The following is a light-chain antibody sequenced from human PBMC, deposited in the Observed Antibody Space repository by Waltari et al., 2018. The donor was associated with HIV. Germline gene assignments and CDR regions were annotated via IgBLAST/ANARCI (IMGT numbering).Light chain of an antibody. J-gene: IGLJ3*02. CDR2: EVT. V-gene: IGLV2-23*02. CDR3: CSYAGSSTLV. Sequence: HSALTQPASVSGSLGPSIPISCPRTTSAVGGVTRLRWYQQHPGQAPTLSIYEVTKRPSGFSNRFSASKSGNTASLTISGLQAEDEAHYHCCSYAGSSTLVFGGGTNVIVL. CDR1: TSAVGGVTR.